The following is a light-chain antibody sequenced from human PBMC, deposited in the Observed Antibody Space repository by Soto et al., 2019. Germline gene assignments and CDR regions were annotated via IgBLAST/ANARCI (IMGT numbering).Light chain of an antibody. CDR1: SRDVGRYSL. CDR2: EDI. J-gene: IGLJ2*01. CDR3: CSYAGGTSVV. V-gene: IGLV2-23*01. Sequence: QSALTQPASVSGSPGQSITISCTGTSRDVGRYSLVSWYQQHPGKAPKLMIYEDIERPSGVSNRFSGSKSGNTASLTISGLQTEDEADYYCCSYAGGTSVVFGGGTKLTVL.